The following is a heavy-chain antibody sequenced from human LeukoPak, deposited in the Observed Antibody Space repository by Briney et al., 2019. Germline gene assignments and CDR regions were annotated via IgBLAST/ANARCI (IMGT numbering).Heavy chain of an antibody. J-gene: IGHJ4*02. CDR2: ISYDGSNK. CDR1: GFTFSSYA. D-gene: IGHD5-18*01. CDR3: ARARGTAMAPRLFDY. V-gene: IGHV3-30-3*01. Sequence: PGGSLRLSCAASGFTFSSYAMHWVRQAPGKGLEWVAVISYDGSNKYYADSVRGRFTISRDNSKNTLYLQMNSLRAEDTAVYYCARARGTAMAPRLFDYWGQGTLVTVSP.